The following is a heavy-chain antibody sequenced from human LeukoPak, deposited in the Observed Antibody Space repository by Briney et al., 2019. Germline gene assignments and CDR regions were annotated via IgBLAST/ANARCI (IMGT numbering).Heavy chain of an antibody. V-gene: IGHV3-66*01. CDR3: ASGTYYHQYDY. CDR2: FYIGGSR. D-gene: IGHD1-26*01. J-gene: IGHJ4*02. CDR1: RFTASSNY. Sequence: PGGSLRRSCAASRFTASSNYMSWVRQAPGKWLEWVSVFYIGGSRYYADSVKGRFTISRDNSKNTLYLQMNSLRADDTAIYYCASGTYYHQYDYWGQGTLVTVAS.